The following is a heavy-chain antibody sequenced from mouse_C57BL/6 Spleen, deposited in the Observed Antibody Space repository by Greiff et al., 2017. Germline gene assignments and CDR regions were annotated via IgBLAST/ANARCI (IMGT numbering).Heavy chain of an antibody. V-gene: IGHV5-12*01. Sequence: EVMLVESGGGLVQPGGSLKLSCAASGFTFSDYYMYWVRQTPEKRLEWVAYISNGGGSTYYPDTVKGRFTISRDNAKNTLYLQMSRLKSEDTAMYYCARALALDVWGTGTTVTVSS. CDR3: ARALALDV. D-gene: IGHD1-3*01. CDR2: ISNGGGST. J-gene: IGHJ1*03. CDR1: GFTFSDYY.